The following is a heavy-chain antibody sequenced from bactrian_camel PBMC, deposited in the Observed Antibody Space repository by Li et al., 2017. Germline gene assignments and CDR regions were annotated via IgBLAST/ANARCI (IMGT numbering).Heavy chain of an antibody. J-gene: IGHJ6*01. D-gene: IGHD6*01. CDR1: GFTDGMHC. CDR3: APDPRRWVAGAELAVLFDHK. V-gene: IGHV3S28*01. Sequence: QMVESGGGPVEAGGSLRVPCAVSGFTDGMHCMGWFRQAPGDEADGVARIDSRGGSILVADVVKDRFNISQDNAKNTVDLQMSSLKPEDTAIYYCAPDPRRWVAGAELAVLFDHKGARGTQVTVFS. CDR2: IDSRGGSI.